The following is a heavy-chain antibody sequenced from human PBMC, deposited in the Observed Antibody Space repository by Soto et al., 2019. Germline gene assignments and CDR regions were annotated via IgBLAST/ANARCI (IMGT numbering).Heavy chain of an antibody. D-gene: IGHD2-15*01. CDR2: IIPIFGTA. J-gene: IGHJ3*02. CDR1: GGTFSSYA. V-gene: IGHV1-69*06. Sequence: QVQLVQSGAEVKKPGSSVKVSCKASGGTFSSYAISWVRQAPGQGLEWMGGIIPIFGTANYAQKFQGRVTITADKSTSTAYMELSSLRSEDTAMYYCARANGYCSGGSCYSGAFDIWGQGTMVTVSS. CDR3: ARANGYCSGGSCYSGAFDI.